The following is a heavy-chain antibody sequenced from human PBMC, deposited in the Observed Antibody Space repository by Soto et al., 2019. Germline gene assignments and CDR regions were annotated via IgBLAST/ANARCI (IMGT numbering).Heavy chain of an antibody. Sequence: SETLSLTCTVSGGSVSSGSYYWSWIRQPPGKGLECIGYIYYSGSTNYNPSLKSRVTISVDTSKNQFSLKLSSVTAADTAVYYCARGVTMVRGVIHTPDFDYWGQGTLVTVSS. V-gene: IGHV4-61*01. CDR2: IYYSGST. D-gene: IGHD3-10*01. J-gene: IGHJ4*02. CDR3: ARGVTMVRGVIHTPDFDY. CDR1: GGSVSSGSYY.